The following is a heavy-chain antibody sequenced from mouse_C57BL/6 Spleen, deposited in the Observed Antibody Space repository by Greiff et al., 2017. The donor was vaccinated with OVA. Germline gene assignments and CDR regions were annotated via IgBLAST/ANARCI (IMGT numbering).Heavy chain of an antibody. CDR1: GYTFTSYW. V-gene: IGHV1-52*01. J-gene: IGHJ4*01. Sequence: QVQLQQPGAELVRPGSSVKLSCKASGYTFTSYWMHWVKQRPIQGLEWIGNIDPSDSETHYNQKFKDKATLTVDKSTSTAYMQLSSLTSEDCAVYYCARGVHYYGSSYDYYAMDYWGQGTSVTVSS. CDR3: ARGVHYYGSSYDYYAMDY. D-gene: IGHD1-1*01. CDR2: IDPSDSET.